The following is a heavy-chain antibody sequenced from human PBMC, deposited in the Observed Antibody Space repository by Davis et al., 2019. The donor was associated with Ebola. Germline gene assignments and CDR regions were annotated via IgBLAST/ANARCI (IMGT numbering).Heavy chain of an antibody. V-gene: IGHV3-23*01. CDR3: AKASGWSAWFDP. J-gene: IGHJ5*02. D-gene: IGHD1-26*01. Sequence: GESLKISCAASGFVFSSYVMSWVRRAPGKGLEWVSTIGLSADTYYANSVKGRFTISRDNSRNTLHLQMDSLRVDDTAIYYCAKASGWSAWFDPWGQGTLVTVSS. CDR2: IGLSADT. CDR1: GFVFSSYV.